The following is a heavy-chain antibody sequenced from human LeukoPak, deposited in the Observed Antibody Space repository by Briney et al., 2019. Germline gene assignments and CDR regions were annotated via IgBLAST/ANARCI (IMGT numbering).Heavy chain of an antibody. CDR1: GFSFSTYA. V-gene: IGHV3-23*01. J-gene: IGHJ6*02. Sequence: GGSLRLSCAASGFSFSTYAMTWVRQAPGKGLEWIASIDAGGGDTYHSDSVKGRFTISRDNSMNTLYLQMNSLRANDTAVYYCGKPAKYWLVRGNGVDVWGQGTTVTVSS. CDR3: GKPAKYWLVRGNGVDV. CDR2: IDAGGGDT. D-gene: IGHD6-19*01.